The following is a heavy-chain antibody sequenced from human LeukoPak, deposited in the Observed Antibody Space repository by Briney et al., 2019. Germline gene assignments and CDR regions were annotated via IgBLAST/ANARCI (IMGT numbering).Heavy chain of an antibody. D-gene: IGHD3-10*01. CDR2: TDTSGRYV. Sequence: PGGSLRLSCAGYGFPFSRYSLNWVRQAPGKGLEWVSFTDTSGRYVYYGDSVKGRFTISRDNAKNLLFLQRNGLRAEDTALYYCARGRSITLLRGVAMSDGFDIWGQGAMVAVSS. CDR3: ARGRSITLLRGVAMSDGFDI. CDR1: GFPFSRYS. J-gene: IGHJ3*02. V-gene: IGHV3-21*06.